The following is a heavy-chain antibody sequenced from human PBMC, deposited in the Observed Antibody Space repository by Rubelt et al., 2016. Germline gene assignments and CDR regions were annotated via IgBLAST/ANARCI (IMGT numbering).Heavy chain of an antibody. CDR2: IYHSGST. CDR3: ARDTTKYYFDY. Sequence: GDSIISFYWWTWVRQPPGKGLEWIGEIYHSGSTNYNPSLKSRVTMSVDTSKNQFSLKLSSVTAADTAVYYCARDTTKYYFDYWGQGTLVTVSS. J-gene: IGHJ4*02. D-gene: IGHD1-14*01. CDR1: GDSIISFYW. V-gene: IGHV4-4*02.